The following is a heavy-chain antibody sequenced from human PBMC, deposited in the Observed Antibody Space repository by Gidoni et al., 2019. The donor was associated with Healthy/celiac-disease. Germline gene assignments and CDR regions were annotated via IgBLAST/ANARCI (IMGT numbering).Heavy chain of an antibody. J-gene: IGHJ4*02. CDR1: GFTFSSYA. D-gene: IGHD1-26*01. CDR2: ISGSGGST. Sequence: EVQLLESGGGLVQPGGSLRLSCAASGFTFSSYAMSWVRQAPGKGLEWVSAISGSGGSTYYADSVKGRFTISRDNSKNTLYLQRNSLRAEDTAVYYCANKEGGSWPGYYWGQGTLVTVSS. V-gene: IGHV3-23*01. CDR3: ANKEGGSWPGYY.